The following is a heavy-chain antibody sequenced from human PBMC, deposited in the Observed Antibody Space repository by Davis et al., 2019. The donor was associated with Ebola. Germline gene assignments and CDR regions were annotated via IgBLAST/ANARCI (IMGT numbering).Heavy chain of an antibody. V-gene: IGHV3-7*01. CDR1: GFTFSSYW. CDR2: IKQDGSET. Sequence: PGGSLRLSCAASGFTFSSYWMSWARQAPGKGLEWVANIKQDGSETYYVDSVKGRFTISRDNAKNSLYLQMNSLRVEDTAVYYCARVGSGWFNYFDYWGQGTLVTVSS. D-gene: IGHD6-19*01. CDR3: ARVGSGWFNYFDY. J-gene: IGHJ4*02.